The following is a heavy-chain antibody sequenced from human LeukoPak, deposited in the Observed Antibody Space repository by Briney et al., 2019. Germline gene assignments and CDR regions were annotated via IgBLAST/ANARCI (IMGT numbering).Heavy chain of an antibody. Sequence: GGSLRLSCAASGFTFSSYAMHWVRQAPGKGLEWVAVISYDGSNKYYADSVKGRFTISRDNSKNTLYLQMNSLRAEDTAVYYCARVSRARDAFDIWGQGTMVTVSS. D-gene: IGHD3-3*02. CDR1: GFTFSSYA. CDR2: ISYDGSNK. V-gene: IGHV3-30-3*01. J-gene: IGHJ3*02. CDR3: ARVSRARDAFDI.